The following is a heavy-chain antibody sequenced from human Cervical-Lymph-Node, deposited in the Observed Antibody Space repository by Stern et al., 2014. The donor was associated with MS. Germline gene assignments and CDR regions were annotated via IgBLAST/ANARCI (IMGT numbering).Heavy chain of an antibody. J-gene: IGHJ5*02. CDR2: VHPKSGGT. V-gene: IGHV1-2*02. D-gene: IGHD6-6*01. CDR1: GYIFTDYY. Sequence: QVQLVQSGAGVEKPGASVKVSCKASGYIFTDYYLHWVRQAPGQGLEWMGMVHPKSGGTSYAQSFQGRVTLTRDTSITTAYMDLSRLTSDDTAVYYCTRALRIADRPSPGGHWFDPWGQGTLVIVSS. CDR3: TRALRIADRPSPGGHWFDP.